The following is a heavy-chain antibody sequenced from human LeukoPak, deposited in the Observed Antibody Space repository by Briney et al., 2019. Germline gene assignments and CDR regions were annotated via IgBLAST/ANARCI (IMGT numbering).Heavy chain of an antibody. J-gene: IGHJ3*02. V-gene: IGHV3-30*02. CDR3: AKAGGDHWSAFDI. CDR2: IRSDGSNK. CDR1: RFTFGTYG. Sequence: GGSLRLSCAASRFTFGTYGMHWVRQAPGKGLEWVAFIRSDGSNKYYAGSVKGRFTISRDNSNNTLYLQMNSLRAEDTAVYHCAKAGGDHWSAFDIWGQGTMVTVSS. D-gene: IGHD2-21*01.